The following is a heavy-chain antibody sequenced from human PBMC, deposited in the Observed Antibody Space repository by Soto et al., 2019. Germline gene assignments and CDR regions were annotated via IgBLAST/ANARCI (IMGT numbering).Heavy chain of an antibody. V-gene: IGHV1-2*04. CDR1: GYTFTGYY. CDR2: INPNSGGT. J-gene: IGHJ6*02. D-gene: IGHD2-2*01. CDR3: ARDPLGYCSSTSCRPGPYGMDV. Sequence: ASVKVSCKASGYTFTGYYMHWVRQAPGQGLEWMGWINPNSGGTNYAQKFQGWVTMTRDTSISTAYMELSRLRSDDTAVYYCARDPLGYCSSTSCRPGPYGMDVWGQGTTVTVSS.